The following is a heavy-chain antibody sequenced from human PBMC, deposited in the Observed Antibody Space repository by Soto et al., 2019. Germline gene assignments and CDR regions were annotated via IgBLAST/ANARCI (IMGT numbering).Heavy chain of an antibody. D-gene: IGHD1-1*01. CDR2: IYYSGST. Sequence: SETLSLTCTVSGGSISSYYWSWIRQPPGKGLEWIGDIYYSGSTNYNPSLKSRVTISVDTSKNQFSLKLSSVTAADTAVYYCARETQLQRRSYYSYLDVWGEGTTVTGSS. CDR1: GGSISSYY. V-gene: IGHV4-59*12. J-gene: IGHJ6*03. CDR3: ARETQLQRRSYYSYLDV.